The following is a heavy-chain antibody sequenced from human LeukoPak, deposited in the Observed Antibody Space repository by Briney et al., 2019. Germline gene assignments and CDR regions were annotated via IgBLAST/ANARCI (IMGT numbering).Heavy chain of an antibody. Sequence: SETLSLTCTVSGGSISSYYWNWIRQPPGKGLEWIAYIYYSGSTNYNPSLKSRLSISLDTSKNQFSLRLTSVTPADTAVYYCARAASIYYDIWSGSPFDPWGQGTLVTVSS. CDR2: IYYSGST. CDR1: GGSISSYY. J-gene: IGHJ5*02. CDR3: ARAASIYYDIWSGSPFDP. D-gene: IGHD3-3*01. V-gene: IGHV4-59*01.